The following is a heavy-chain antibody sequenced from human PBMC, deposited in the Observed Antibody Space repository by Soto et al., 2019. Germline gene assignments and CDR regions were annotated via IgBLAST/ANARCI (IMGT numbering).Heavy chain of an antibody. V-gene: IGHV4-59*08. CDR1: GGSISSFY. CDR2: IYYSGST. CDR3: ARHVGPGYYHMDV. J-gene: IGHJ6*03. D-gene: IGHD1-26*01. Sequence: PSETLSLTCTVSGGSISSFYWSWIRQPPGKGLEWIGYIYYSGSTNYNPSLKSRVTTSVDTSKNQFSLKLTSVTAADTAVYYCARHVGPGYYHMDVWGKGTTVTVSS.